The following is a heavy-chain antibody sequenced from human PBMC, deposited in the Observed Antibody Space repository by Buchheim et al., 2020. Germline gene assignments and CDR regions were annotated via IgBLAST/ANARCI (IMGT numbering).Heavy chain of an antibody. CDR2: INPNSGGT. CDR3: ARDRPRGVAVADNYYYYGMDV. Sequence: QVQLVQSGAEVKKPGASVKVSCKASGYTFTGYYMHWVRQAPGQGLEWMGWINPNSGGTNYAQKFQGRVTMTRDTSIRTAYMELSRLRSDDTAVYYCARDRPRGVAVADNYYYYGMDVWGQGTT. V-gene: IGHV1-2*02. D-gene: IGHD6-19*01. CDR1: GYTFTGYY. J-gene: IGHJ6*02.